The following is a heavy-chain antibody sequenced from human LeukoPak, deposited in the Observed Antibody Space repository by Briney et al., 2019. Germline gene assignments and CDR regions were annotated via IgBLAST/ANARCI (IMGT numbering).Heavy chain of an antibody. J-gene: IGHJ6*03. CDR3: ARGVYCSSTSCNSGLGYYYYYMDV. V-gene: IGHV1-2*02. Sequence: APMKVSCKTSGYTFTGHYMHWVRQAPGQGLEWMGWINPNTGVTNYVQKFQGRVTMTRDTSMRTAYMELSRVTSDDTAVYYCARGVYCSSTSCNSGLGYYYYYMDVWGKGTTVTISS. CDR1: GYTFTGHY. D-gene: IGHD2-2*01. CDR2: INPNTGVT.